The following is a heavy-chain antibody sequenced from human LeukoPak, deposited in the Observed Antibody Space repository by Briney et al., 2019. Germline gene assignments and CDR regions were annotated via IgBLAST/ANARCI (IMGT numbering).Heavy chain of an antibody. CDR3: ARGVTLGY. D-gene: IGHD2-21*02. V-gene: IGHV3-48*03. CDR2: ISSGDNIM. Sequence: QPGGSLRLSCAASGFTFSTYEMNWVRQAPGKGLEWVSYISSGDNIMFYADSVKGRFIISRDNAKNSLYLQMNSLRAEDTAVYYCARGVTLGYWGQGTLVTVSS. CDR1: GFTFSTYE. J-gene: IGHJ4*02.